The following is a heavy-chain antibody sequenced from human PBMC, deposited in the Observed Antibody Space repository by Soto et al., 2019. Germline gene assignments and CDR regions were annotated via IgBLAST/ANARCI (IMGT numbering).Heavy chain of an antibody. V-gene: IGHV4-59*01. Sequence: SSETLSLTCTVAGGSISSYYWSWIRQPPGKGLEWIGYIYYSGSSNYNPSPKRRVTISVDTSKNHFSLKLSSVTAADTAVYYCARPHGGSSGWDNWFDPWGQGTLVTVSS. CDR3: ARPHGGSSGWDNWFDP. CDR2: IYYSGSS. CDR1: GGSISSYY. J-gene: IGHJ5*02. D-gene: IGHD6-25*01.